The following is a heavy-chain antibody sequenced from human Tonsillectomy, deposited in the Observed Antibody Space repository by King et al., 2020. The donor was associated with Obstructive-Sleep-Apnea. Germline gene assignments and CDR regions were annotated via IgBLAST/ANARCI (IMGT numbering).Heavy chain of an antibody. Sequence: QLQESGPRLVKPSETLSLTCTVSGDSISSSHYYWGWIRQPPGKGLEWIGSIYYSGNTYYNPSLKSRVTVSVDTSKNQFSLKLSSVTAADTAVYYCARQGDSLFDYWGQGTLVTVSS. CDR2: IYYSGNT. CDR1: GDSISSSHYY. CDR3: ARQGDSLFDY. V-gene: IGHV4-39*01. J-gene: IGHJ4*02. D-gene: IGHD3-16*01.